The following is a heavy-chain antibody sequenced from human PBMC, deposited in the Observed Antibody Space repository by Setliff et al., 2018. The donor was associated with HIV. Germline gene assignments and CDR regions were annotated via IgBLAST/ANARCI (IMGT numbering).Heavy chain of an antibody. CDR1: GFTVSRFY. V-gene: IGHV3-53*01. CDR2: IYSDGSS. CDR3: ARDSPLSHFDY. Sequence: GGSLRLSCAASGFTVSRFYMSWVRQAPGKGVEWVSVIYSDGSSYYADSVRGRFTISRDNYKNTLYLQMNSLRPEDTAVYYCARDSPLSHFDYWGQGILVTVSS. J-gene: IGHJ4*02.